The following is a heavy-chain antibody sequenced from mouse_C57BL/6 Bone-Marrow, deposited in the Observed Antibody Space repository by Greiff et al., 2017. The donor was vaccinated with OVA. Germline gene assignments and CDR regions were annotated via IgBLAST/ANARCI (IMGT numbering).Heavy chain of an antibody. Sequence: EVQLVESGPELVKPGASVKISCKASGYSFTGYYMNWVKQSPEKSLEWIGEINPSTGGTTYNQKFKAKATLTVDKSSSTAYMQLKSLTSEDSAVYYCALYYYGSRRYFDVWGTGTTVTVSS. V-gene: IGHV1-42*01. CDR2: INPSTGGT. CDR3: ALYYYGSRRYFDV. J-gene: IGHJ1*03. CDR1: GYSFTGYY. D-gene: IGHD1-1*01.